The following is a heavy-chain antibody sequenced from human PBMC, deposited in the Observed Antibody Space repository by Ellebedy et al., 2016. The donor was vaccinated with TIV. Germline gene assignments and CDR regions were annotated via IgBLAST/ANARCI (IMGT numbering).Heavy chain of an antibody. D-gene: IGHD2-21*02. CDR1: GGSVSSTRYY. J-gene: IGHJ4*02. V-gene: IGHV4-39*01. Sequence: MPSETLSLTFSVPGGSVSSTRYYWAWIRQPPGKGLEYIGSVYYSGSPYYNPSFKSRVTLSADTSKNQFSLNLRTVTAADTAVYYCARTDPWQPIDDWGQGILVSVSS. CDR3: ARTDPWQPIDD. CDR2: VYYSGSP.